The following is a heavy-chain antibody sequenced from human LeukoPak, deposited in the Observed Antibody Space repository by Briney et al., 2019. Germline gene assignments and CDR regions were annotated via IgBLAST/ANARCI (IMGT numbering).Heavy chain of an antibody. Sequence: GGSLRLSCAASGFTFSSYGMHWVRQAPGKGLEWVAVISYDGSNKYYADSVKGRFTISRDNSKNTLYLQMNSLRAEDTAVYYCAKLTDSSSWYHFDYWGQGTLVTVSS. CDR3: AKLTDSSSWYHFDY. D-gene: IGHD6-13*01. CDR2: ISYDGSNK. CDR1: GFTFSSYG. V-gene: IGHV3-30*18. J-gene: IGHJ4*02.